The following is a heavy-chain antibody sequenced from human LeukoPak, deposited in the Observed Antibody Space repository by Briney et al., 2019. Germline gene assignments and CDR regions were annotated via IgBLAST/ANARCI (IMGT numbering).Heavy chain of an antibody. D-gene: IGHD3-10*01. CDR2: IYYSGST. V-gene: IGHV4-59*04. CDR1: GGSISSYY. CDR3: ARASYYGSGSYQY. J-gene: IGHJ4*02. Sequence: PSETLSLTCTVSGGSISSYYWSWIRQPPGKGLEWIGYIYYSGSTYYNPSLKSRVTISVDTSKNQFSLKLSSVTAADTAVYYCARASYYGSGSYQYWGQGTLVTVSS.